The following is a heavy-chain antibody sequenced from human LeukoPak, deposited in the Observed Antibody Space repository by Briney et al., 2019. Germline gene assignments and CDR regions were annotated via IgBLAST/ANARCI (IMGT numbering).Heavy chain of an antibody. D-gene: IGHD5-12*01. CDR1: GFTVSSNY. CDR3: ARSAGIAATIVLGY. J-gene: IGHJ4*02. Sequence: GGSLRLSCAASGFTVSSNYMSWVRQAPGKGLEWVSLIYSGGSTYYADSVKGRFTISRDNSKNTLYLQMNSLRAEGTAVYYCARSAGIAATIVLGYWGQGTLVTVSS. V-gene: IGHV3-66*01. CDR2: IYSGGST.